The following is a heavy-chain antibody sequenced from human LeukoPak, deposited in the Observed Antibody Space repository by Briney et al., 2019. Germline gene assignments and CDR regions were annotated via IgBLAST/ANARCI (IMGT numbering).Heavy chain of an antibody. CDR1: GGSFSGYY. J-gene: IGHJ6*03. D-gene: IGHD3-3*01. CDR2: INHSGST. V-gene: IGHV4-34*01. Sequence: SETLSLTCAVYGGSFSGYYWSWIRQPPGKGLEWIGEINHSGSTDYNPSLKSRVTISVDTSKNQFSLNLSSVTAADTAVYYCARGHPSSLLSSYDFWSGYSYYYYYMDVWGKGTTVTVSS. CDR3: ARGHPSSLLSSYDFWSGYSYYYYYMDV.